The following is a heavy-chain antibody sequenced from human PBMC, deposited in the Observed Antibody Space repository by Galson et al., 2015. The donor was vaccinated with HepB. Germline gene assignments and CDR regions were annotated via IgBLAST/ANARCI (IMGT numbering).Heavy chain of an antibody. D-gene: IGHD2-15*01. CDR3: AKVGLGD. CDR2: IGGSGGNT. V-gene: IGHV3-23*01. CDR1: GFTLSSFG. J-gene: IGHJ4*02. Sequence: SLRLSCAASGFTLSSFGMNWVRQAPGKGLEWVSSIGGSGGNTYYADSVKGRFTISRDSSNNTLFLQMNSLRAEDTAIYYCAKVGLGDWGQGTLVTVSS.